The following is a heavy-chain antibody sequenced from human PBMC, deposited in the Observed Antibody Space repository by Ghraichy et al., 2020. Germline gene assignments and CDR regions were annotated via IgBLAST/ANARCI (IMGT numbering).Heavy chain of an antibody. CDR1: GFTFSSYA. CDR3: AKGEGGYSSSWNLYYFDY. V-gene: IGHV3-23*01. CDR2: ISGSGGST. J-gene: IGHJ4*02. D-gene: IGHD6-13*01. Sequence: GGSLRLSCAASGFTFSSYAMSWVRQAPGKELEWVSVISGSGGSTYYADSVKGRFTISRDNSKNTLYLQMNSLRAEDTAVYYCAKGEGGYSSSWNLYYFDYWGQGTLVTVSS.